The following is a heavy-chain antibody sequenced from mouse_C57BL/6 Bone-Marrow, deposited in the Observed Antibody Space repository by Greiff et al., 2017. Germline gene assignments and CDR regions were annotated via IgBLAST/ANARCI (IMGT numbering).Heavy chain of an antibody. CDR1: GYAFTSYW. V-gene: IGHV1-80*01. D-gene: IGHD3-1*01. CDR2: IDPGDGDT. Sequence: VKLQEPGAELVKPGASVKISCKASGYAFTSYWMNWVKQRPGKGLEWIGQIDPGDGDTNYNGKFKGKATLTADNSSSTAYMQLRRLTSEDSAVYCCARGAAVGGSGYLDYWGQGTTVTVSS. CDR3: ARGAAVGGSGYLDY. J-gene: IGHJ4*01.